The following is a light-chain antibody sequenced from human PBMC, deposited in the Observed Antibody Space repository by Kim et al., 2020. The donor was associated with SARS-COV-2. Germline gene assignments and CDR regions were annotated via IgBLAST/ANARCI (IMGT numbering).Light chain of an antibody. V-gene: IGLV2-8*01. Sequence: QSALTQPPSASGSPGQSVTISCTGTSSDVGNYNSVSWYQQHPGKAPKLMIYEVTKRPSGVPDRFSGSKSGNTASLTVSGLQAEDEAEYYCSSYAGSNTYVSGTGTKVTVL. J-gene: IGLJ1*01. CDR1: SSDVGNYNS. CDR2: EVT. CDR3: SSYAGSNTYV.